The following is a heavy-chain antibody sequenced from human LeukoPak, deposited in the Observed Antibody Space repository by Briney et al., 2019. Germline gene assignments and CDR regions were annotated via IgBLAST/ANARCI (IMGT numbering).Heavy chain of an antibody. Sequence: PGGSLRLSCAASGFTFSSYGMSWVRQAPGKGLEWVANIKQDGSEKYYVDSVKGRFTISRDNAKNSLYLQMNSLRAEDTAVYYCARARGSGWNENDYWGQGTLVTVSS. CDR2: IKQDGSEK. J-gene: IGHJ4*02. V-gene: IGHV3-7*01. D-gene: IGHD6-19*01. CDR1: GFTFSSYG. CDR3: ARARGSGWNENDY.